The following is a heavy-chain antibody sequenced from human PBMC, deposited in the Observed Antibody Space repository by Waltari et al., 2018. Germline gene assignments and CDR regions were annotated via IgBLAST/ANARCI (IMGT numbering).Heavy chain of an antibody. D-gene: IGHD3-3*01. CDR3: AKDRYQRLRFLDY. J-gene: IGHJ4*02. CDR2: ISYDGSNK. Sequence: QVQLVESGGGVVQPGRSLRLSCAASGFTFSSYGMHWVRQAPGKGLEWVAVISYDGSNKYYADSVKGRFTISRDNSKNTLYLQMNSLRAEDTAVYYCAKDRYQRLRFLDYWGQGTLVTVSS. CDR1: GFTFSSYG. V-gene: IGHV3-30*18.